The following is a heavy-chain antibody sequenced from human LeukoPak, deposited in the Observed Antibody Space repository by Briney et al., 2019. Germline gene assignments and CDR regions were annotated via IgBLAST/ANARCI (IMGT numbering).Heavy chain of an antibody. Sequence: PGGPLTLSCAVSGFTFSSYAMSWVRQPPGRGLVWVAAIRGWGGSTYYADSVKGRFTISRDNSKNTLYLQMNSLRAEDTAVYYCAKDLEMVAPLPFSYYCYIDVWGKGTTVTVSS. J-gene: IGHJ6*03. CDR3: AKDLEMVAPLPFSYYCYIDV. D-gene: IGHD2-15*01. CDR1: GFTFSSYA. CDR2: IRGWGGST. V-gene: IGHV3-23*01.